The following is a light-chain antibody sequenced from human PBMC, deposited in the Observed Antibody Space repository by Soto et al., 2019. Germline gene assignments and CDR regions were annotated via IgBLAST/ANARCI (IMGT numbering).Light chain of an antibody. V-gene: IGKV3-20*01. J-gene: IGKJ2*01. Sequence: IVLTQSPGTLSLSPGERATLSCRASQSIRNIYLAWYQQKPGQAPRLIIYSTSSRATGIPDRFSGSGSGTDFTLTISRLEPEDLGVFYCHHYATDTFGQGTKLEI. CDR3: HHYATDT. CDR2: STS. CDR1: QSIRNIY.